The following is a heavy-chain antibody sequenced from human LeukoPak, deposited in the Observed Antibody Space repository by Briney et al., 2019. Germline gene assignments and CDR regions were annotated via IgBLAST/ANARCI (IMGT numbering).Heavy chain of an antibody. V-gene: IGHV3-11*04. CDR2: ISNGGSPI. CDR3: ARSEYYFDY. Sequence: GGSLRLSCAVSGFTFSDYYMSWVRQAPGKGLEWVSYISNGGSPIYYADSVKGRFTISRDNTKNSLYLQMNSLRAEDTAVYYCARSEYYFDYWGQGTLVTVSS. CDR1: GFTFSDYY. J-gene: IGHJ4*02. D-gene: IGHD6-6*01.